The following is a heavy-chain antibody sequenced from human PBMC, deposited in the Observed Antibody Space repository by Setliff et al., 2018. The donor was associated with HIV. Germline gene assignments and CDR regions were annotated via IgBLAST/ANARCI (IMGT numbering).Heavy chain of an antibody. D-gene: IGHD4-17*01. CDR1: GGTLRSYG. J-gene: IGHJ6*02. V-gene: IGHV1-69*04. CDR3: ARETYFFDVTTFYSYALGV. Sequence: ASVKVSCKASGGTLRSYGMTWVRQAPGQGLEWMGTVIPVRDMANYAEKFQGRVTITADRSTSTSYMELRGLRSEDTAVYFCARETYFFDVTTFYSYALGVWGQGTTVTVSS. CDR2: VIPVRDMA.